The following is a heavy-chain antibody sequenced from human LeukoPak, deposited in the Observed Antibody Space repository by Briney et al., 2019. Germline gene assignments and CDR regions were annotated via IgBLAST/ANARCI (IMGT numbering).Heavy chain of an antibody. V-gene: IGHV3-33*01. D-gene: IGHD6-6*01. Sequence: GGSLRLSCAASRFTFSSYVMHWGRQAPGKGLEWGAVIWYDGSNKYYADSVKGRFTISRDNFKNTLYLQMNSLRAEDTAVYYCAREGIVARRPDYWGQGTLVIVSS. CDR1: RFTFSSYV. CDR2: IWYDGSNK. CDR3: AREGIVARRPDY. J-gene: IGHJ4*02.